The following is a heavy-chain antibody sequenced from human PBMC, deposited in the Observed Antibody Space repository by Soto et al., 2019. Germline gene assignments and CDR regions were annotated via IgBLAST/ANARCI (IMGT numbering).Heavy chain of an antibody. V-gene: IGHV3-23*01. D-gene: IGHD2-15*01. Sequence: EVQLLESGGGLVQPGGSLRLSCAASGFTFRSYAMSWVRQAPGKGLEWVSAISGSGGSTYYAASVKGRFTISRDNSKNRRYLQMNILRAEDTAVYYCAKGALSYCSGGSCYSDYCGQRTLVTVSS. CDR2: ISGSGGST. CDR3: AKGALSYCSGGSCYSDY. CDR1: GFTFRSYA. J-gene: IGHJ4*02.